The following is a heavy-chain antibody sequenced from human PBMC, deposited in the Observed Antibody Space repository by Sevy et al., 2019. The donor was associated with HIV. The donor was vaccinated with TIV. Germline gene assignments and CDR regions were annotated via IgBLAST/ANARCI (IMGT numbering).Heavy chain of an antibody. D-gene: IGHD2-15*01. CDR2: IYYSGST. CDR3: ARQGGIVVVVAATDXTWXDX. V-gene: IGHV4-39*01. Sequence: SETLSLTCTVSGGSISSSSYYWGWIRQPPGKGLEWIGSIYYSGSTYYNPSLKSRVTISVDTSKNQFSLKLSSVTAADTAVYYCARQGGIVVVVAATDXTWXDXXXXGTLVTVSS. J-gene: IGHJ5*02. CDR1: GGSISSSSYY.